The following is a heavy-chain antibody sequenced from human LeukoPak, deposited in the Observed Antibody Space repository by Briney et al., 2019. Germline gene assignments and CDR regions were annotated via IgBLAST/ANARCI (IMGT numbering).Heavy chain of an antibody. CDR1: GFTFSSYA. J-gene: IGHJ4*02. Sequence: PEGSLRLSCAASGFTFSSYAMHWVRQAPGKGLEWVAVISYDGSNKYYADSVKGRFTISRDNSKNTLYLQMNSLRAEDTAVYYCARDGGSQDIVVVVATAPPDYWGQGTLVTVSS. V-gene: IGHV3-30*04. D-gene: IGHD2-15*01. CDR3: ARDGGSQDIVVVVATAPPDY. CDR2: ISYDGSNK.